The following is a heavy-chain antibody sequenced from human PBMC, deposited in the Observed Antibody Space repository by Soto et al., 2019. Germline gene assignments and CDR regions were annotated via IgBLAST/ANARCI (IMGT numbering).Heavy chain of an antibody. D-gene: IGHD2-15*01. CDR2: INSDGSST. J-gene: IGHJ4*02. V-gene: IGHV3-74*01. CDR1: GFTFSSYW. Sequence: EVQQVESGGGLVQPGGSLRLSCAASGFTFSSYWMHWVRQAPGKGLVWVSRINSDGSSTSYADSVKGRFTISRDNVKNTLHLQMNSLTAADTAVYYSARHLAGTRDYWGQGTLVTVSS. CDR3: ARHLAGTRDY.